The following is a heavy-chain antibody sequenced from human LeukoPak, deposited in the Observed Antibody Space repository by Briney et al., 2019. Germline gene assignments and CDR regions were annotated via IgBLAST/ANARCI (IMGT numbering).Heavy chain of an antibody. Sequence: SETLSLTCTVSGGSISSYYWSWIRQPPGKGLEWIGYIYYSGSTNYNPSLKSRITMSVDTSKNQFSLKLSSLTAADTAVYYCARKTYYYGSGRVYFDYWGQGTLVTVSS. D-gene: IGHD3-10*01. J-gene: IGHJ4*02. CDR3: ARKTYYYGSGRVYFDY. CDR1: GGSISSYY. V-gene: IGHV4-59*12. CDR2: IYYSGST.